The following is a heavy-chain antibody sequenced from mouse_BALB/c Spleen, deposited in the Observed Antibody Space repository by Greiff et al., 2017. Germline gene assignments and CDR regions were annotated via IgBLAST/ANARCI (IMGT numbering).Heavy chain of an antibody. CDR3: ARGGLGFAD. V-gene: IGHV3-6*02. D-gene: IGHD2-2*01. CDR2: ISYDGSN. CDR1: GYSITSGYY. Sequence: VQLQQSGPGLVKPSQSLSLTCSVTGYSITSGYYWNWIRQFPGNKLEWMGYISYDGSNNYNPSLKNRISITRDTSKNQFFLKLNSVTTEDTATYYCARGGLGFADWGQGTLVTVSA. J-gene: IGHJ3*01.